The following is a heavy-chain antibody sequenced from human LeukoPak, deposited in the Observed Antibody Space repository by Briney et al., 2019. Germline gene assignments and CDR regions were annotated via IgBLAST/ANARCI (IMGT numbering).Heavy chain of an antibody. D-gene: IGHD3-9*01. Sequence: SETLSLTCTVSGGSISSYYWSWIRQPPGKGLEWIGYIYYSGSTNYNPSLKSRVTISVDTSKNQFSLKLSSVTAADTAVYYCARGYDILTGYFPQDAFDIWGQGTMVTVSS. CDR2: IYYSGST. CDR1: GGSISSYY. CDR3: ARGYDILTGYFPQDAFDI. V-gene: IGHV4-59*01. J-gene: IGHJ3*02.